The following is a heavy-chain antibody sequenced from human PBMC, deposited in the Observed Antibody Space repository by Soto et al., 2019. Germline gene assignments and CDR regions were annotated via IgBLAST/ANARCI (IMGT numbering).Heavy chain of an antibody. CDR2: IWYDGDKI. CDR1: GFVFSSYD. Sequence: GGSLRLSCAPSGFVFSSYDMHWIRQAPGKGLEWVAVIWYDGDKIDYGDSVKGRFTIYRDNSNNTLFLQMNSLRVEDTAAYYCARQGTVAVAGAFDYWGQGIVVTVSS. D-gene: IGHD6-19*01. CDR3: ARQGTVAVAGAFDY. J-gene: IGHJ4*02. V-gene: IGHV3-33*01.